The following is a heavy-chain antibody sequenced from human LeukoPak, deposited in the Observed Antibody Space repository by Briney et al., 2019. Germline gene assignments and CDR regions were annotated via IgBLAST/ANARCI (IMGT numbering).Heavy chain of an antibody. CDR3: ARDRGVVVVPAPAYGMDV. J-gene: IGHJ6*02. CDR2: ISSSGSTI. Sequence: GGSLRLSCAASGFTFSDYYMSWIRQAPGKGLEWVSYISSSGSTIYYADSVKGRFTISRDNAKNSLYLQMNSLRAEDTAVYYCARDRGVVVVPAPAYGMDVWGQGTMVTVSS. D-gene: IGHD2-2*01. V-gene: IGHV3-11*01. CDR1: GFTFSDYY.